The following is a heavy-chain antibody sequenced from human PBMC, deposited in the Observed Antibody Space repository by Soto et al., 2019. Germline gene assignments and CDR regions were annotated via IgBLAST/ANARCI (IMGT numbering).Heavy chain of an antibody. CDR3: ARERSDYYGSGSYPNYGMDV. CDR2: ISYSGST. D-gene: IGHD3-10*01. CDR1: GGSSSSGGYY. Sequence: TLSLTCTVSGGSSSSGGYYWSWIRQHPGTGLEWIGHISYSGSTYYNTSLKSRVTISVDTSRNQFSLIVNSVTAADTAVYYCARERSDYYGSGSYPNYGMDVWGQGTTVTVSS. J-gene: IGHJ6*02. V-gene: IGHV4-31*03.